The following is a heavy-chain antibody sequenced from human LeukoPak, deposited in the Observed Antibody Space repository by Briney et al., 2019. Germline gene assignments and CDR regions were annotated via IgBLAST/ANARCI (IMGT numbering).Heavy chain of an antibody. CDR3: AREGSKSVTTTFDY. CDR2: IIPILGIA. Sequence: SVKVSCKASGGTFSSYAISWVRQAPGQGLEWMGRIIPILGIANYAQKFQGRVTITTDESTSTAYMELSSLRSEDTAVYYCAREGSKSVTTTFDYWGQGTLVTVSS. D-gene: IGHD4-17*01. J-gene: IGHJ4*02. CDR1: GGTFSSYA. V-gene: IGHV1-69*04.